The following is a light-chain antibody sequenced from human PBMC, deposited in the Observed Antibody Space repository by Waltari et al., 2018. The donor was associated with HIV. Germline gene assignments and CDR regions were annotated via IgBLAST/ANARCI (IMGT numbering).Light chain of an antibody. CDR2: EVT. V-gene: IGLV2-14*01. CDR3: SSYTSTTTIV. J-gene: IGLJ2*01. CDR1: NSDVGGYNF. Sequence: QSALTQPASVSGSPGQSITISCTGTNSDVGGYNFVSWYQQHPGKAPNLLIFEVTNRTSWSSSRFSGSKSGNTAAMTISGLQAEDEADYYCSSYTSTTTIVFGGGTKVTVL.